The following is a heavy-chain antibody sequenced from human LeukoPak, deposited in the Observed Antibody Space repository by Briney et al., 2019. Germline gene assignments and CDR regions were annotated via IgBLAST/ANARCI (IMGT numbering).Heavy chain of an antibody. J-gene: IGHJ5*02. CDR2: IYGGGST. D-gene: IGHD3-22*01. V-gene: IGHV3-66*01. Sequence: GGSLRLSCAASGFTVSNNYMSWVRQAPGKGLEWVSIIYGGGSTFYADSVKGRFTISRDNAKNTLNLQMNSLRAEDTAVYYCARDLGQYYDTSDNWFDPWGQGTLVTVSS. CDR1: GFTVSNNY. CDR3: ARDLGQYYDTSDNWFDP.